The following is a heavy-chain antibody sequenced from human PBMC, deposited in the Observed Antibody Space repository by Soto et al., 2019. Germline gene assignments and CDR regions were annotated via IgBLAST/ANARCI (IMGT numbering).Heavy chain of an antibody. CDR1: GGTFSSYA. CDR3: ARGYYYGSGSYYRYYYYGMDV. CDR2: IIPIFGTA. D-gene: IGHD3-10*01. Sequence: QVQLVQSGAEVKKPGSSVKVSCKASGGTFSSYAISWVRQAPGQGLEWMGGIIPIFGTANYAQKFQGRVTITADESTSTAYMELSSLRSADTAVYYCARGYYYGSGSYYRYYYYGMDVWGQGTTVTVSS. J-gene: IGHJ6*02. V-gene: IGHV1-69*01.